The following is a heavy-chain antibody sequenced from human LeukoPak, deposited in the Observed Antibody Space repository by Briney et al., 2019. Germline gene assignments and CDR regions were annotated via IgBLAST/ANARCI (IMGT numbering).Heavy chain of an antibody. J-gene: IGHJ4*02. CDR2: INPNSGGT. V-gene: IGHV1-2*02. CDR3: ARGSDDFWSGYSPSY. CDR1: GYTFNGYY. D-gene: IGHD3-3*01. Sequence: ASVKVSCKASGYTFNGYYMQWVRQAPGQGLEWMGWINPNSGGTNYAQKFQGRVTMTRDTSISTAYMELSRLRSDDTAVYYCARGSDDFWSGYSPSYWGQGTLVTVSS.